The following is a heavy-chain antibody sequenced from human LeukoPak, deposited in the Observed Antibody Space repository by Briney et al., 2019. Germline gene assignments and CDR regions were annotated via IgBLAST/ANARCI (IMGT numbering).Heavy chain of an antibody. Sequence: GGXXRLSCAASGFTFDDYGMSWVRQAPGKGLEWVSGINWNGGSTVYADSVKGRFTISRDNAKNSLYLQMNSLRAEDTALYYCARQLRVAVGFMDVWGKGTTVTVSS. CDR3: ARQLRVAVGFMDV. CDR2: INWNGGST. CDR1: GFTFDDYG. D-gene: IGHD1-26*01. V-gene: IGHV3-20*04. J-gene: IGHJ6*03.